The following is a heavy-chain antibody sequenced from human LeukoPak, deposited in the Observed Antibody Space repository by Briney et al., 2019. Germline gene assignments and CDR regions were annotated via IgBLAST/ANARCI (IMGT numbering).Heavy chain of an antibody. V-gene: IGHV4-39*01. CDR1: GGSISSSSYY. D-gene: IGHD1-26*01. CDR3: ATVEGEGSSAYYFDY. J-gene: IGHJ4*02. CDR2: IYYSGGT. Sequence: SETLSLTCTVSGGSISSSSYYWGWIRQPPGKGLEWIGNIYYSGGTYYNPSLKSRVTISVDTSKNQFSLKLTSVTAADTAVYYCATVEGEGSSAYYFDYWGQGTLVTVSS.